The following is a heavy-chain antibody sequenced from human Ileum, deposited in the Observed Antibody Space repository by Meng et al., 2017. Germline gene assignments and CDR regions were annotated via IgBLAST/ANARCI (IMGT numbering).Heavy chain of an antibody. V-gene: IGHV6-1*01. Sequence: QVQLQQSGPGLVKPSQTLSLTCAISGDSVSSNSAAWNWIRQSPSRGLEWLGRTYYRSKWFNEYAVSAKSRITINPDTSENQFSLQLNSVTPEDAAVYYCARGGGSYYHFDYWGQGTLVTVSS. CDR2: TYYRSKWFN. J-gene: IGHJ4*02. D-gene: IGHD1-26*01. CDR1: GDSVSSNSAA. CDR3: ARGGGSYYHFDY.